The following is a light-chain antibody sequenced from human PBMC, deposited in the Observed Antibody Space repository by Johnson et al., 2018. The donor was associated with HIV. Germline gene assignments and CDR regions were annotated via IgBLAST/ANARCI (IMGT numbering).Light chain of an antibody. J-gene: IGLJ1*01. V-gene: IGLV1-51*01. CDR1: SSNIGNNY. CDR3: GTWDSSLIASYV. Sequence: QSVLTQPPSVSAAPGQKVTISCSGSSSNIGNNYVSWYQQLPGTAPKLLIYDNNKRPAGIPDRFSGSQSGTSATLGITGLQTGDEADYYCGTWDSSLIASYVFGTGTKVPVL. CDR2: DNN.